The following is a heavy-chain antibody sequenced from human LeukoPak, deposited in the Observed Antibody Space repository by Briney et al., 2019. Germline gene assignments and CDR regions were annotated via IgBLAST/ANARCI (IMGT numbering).Heavy chain of an antibody. D-gene: IGHD6-6*01. V-gene: IGHV3-30*01. CDR3: ARERTSSSSDYYFDY. J-gene: IGHJ4*02. CDR1: GFTFSSYA. CDR2: ISYDGSNK. Sequence: GSLRLSCAASGFTFSSYAMHWVRQAPGKGLEWVAVISYDGSNKYYADSVKGRFTISRDNSKNTLYLQMNSLRAEDTAVYYCARERTSSSSDYYFDYWGQGTLVTVSS.